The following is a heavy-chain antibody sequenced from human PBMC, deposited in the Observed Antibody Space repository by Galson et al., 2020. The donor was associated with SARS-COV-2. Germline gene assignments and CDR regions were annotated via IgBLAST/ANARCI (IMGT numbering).Heavy chain of an antibody. D-gene: IGHD5-12*01. J-gene: IGHJ4*02. Sequence: SGPTLVKPTQTLTLTCTFSGFSLSTSGMCVSWIRQPPGKALEWLARIDWDDDKYYSTSLKTRLTISKDTSKNPVVLTMTNMDPVDTATYYCARMYSGYVALAYWGQGTLVTVSS. CDR3: ARMYSGYVALAY. CDR1: GFSLSTSGMC. V-gene: IGHV2-70*11. CDR2: IDWDDDK.